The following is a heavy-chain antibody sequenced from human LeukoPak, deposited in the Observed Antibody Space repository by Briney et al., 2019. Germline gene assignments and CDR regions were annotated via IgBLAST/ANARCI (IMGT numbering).Heavy chain of an antibody. D-gene: IGHD2-15*01. V-gene: IGHV6-1*01. J-gene: IGHJ6*02. CDR3: ARADLVVVAATRLAYYYYGMDV. CDR1: GDSVSSNSAA. CDR2: TYYRSKWYN. Sequence: QTLSLTXXXXGDSVSSNSAAWNWIRQSPSRGLEWLGRTYYRSKWYNDYAVSVNSRITINPDTSKNQFSLQLNSVTPEDTAVYYCARADLVVVAATRLAYYYYGMDVWGQGTTVTVSS.